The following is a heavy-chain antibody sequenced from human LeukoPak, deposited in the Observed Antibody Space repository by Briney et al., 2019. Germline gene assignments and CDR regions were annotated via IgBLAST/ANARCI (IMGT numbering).Heavy chain of an antibody. Sequence: PGGSLRLSCAVSGFTFSRHSMSWVRQAPGRGLEWVAFIRYDGSNKYYADSVKGRFTISRDNSKNTLYLQMNSLRAEDTAVYYCAKDFEQWLGVAVVDYWGQGTLVTVSS. J-gene: IGHJ4*02. CDR3: AKDFEQWLGVAVVDY. CDR2: IRYDGSNK. D-gene: IGHD6-19*01. V-gene: IGHV3-30*02. CDR1: GFTFSRHS.